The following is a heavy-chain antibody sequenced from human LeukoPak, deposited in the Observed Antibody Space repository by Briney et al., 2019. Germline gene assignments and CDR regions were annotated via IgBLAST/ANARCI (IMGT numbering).Heavy chain of an antibody. V-gene: IGHV3-23*01. CDR2: ISGSGGST. CDR3: AKPSYDFWSGYSR. D-gene: IGHD3-3*01. J-gene: IGHJ3*01. Sequence: PGGSLRLSCGASGFTFSSYAISWVRQAPGKGLEWVSAISGSGGSTYYADSVKGRFTISRDNSKNTLYLQMNSLRAEDTAVYYCAKPSYDFWSGYSRWGQGTMVTVSS. CDR1: GFTFSSYA.